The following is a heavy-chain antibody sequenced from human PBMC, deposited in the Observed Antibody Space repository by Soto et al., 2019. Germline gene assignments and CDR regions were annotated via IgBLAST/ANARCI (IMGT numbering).Heavy chain of an antibody. Sequence: EVQLLESGGGLVQPGGSLRLSCAASGFNFSSCAMSWVRQAPGKGLEWVSAISASGGSTYYADSVKGRFTISRDSSKNTLFLQMNSLRVEDTAVFYCAKAPPVPYSSLSCYYFHGMDVWGQGTTVTVSS. CDR1: GFNFSSCA. CDR2: ISASGGST. D-gene: IGHD6-6*01. CDR3: AKAPPVPYSSLSCYYFHGMDV. V-gene: IGHV3-23*01. J-gene: IGHJ6*02.